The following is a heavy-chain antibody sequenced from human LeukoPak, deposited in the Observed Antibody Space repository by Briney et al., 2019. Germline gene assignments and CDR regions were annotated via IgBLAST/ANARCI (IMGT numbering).Heavy chain of an antibody. CDR3: ARDSRKSRQYYFDY. V-gene: IGHV4-4*07. Sequence: SETLSLTCTVSGGSISSYYWSWIRQPAGKGLEWIGRIYTSGSTNYNPSLKSRVTISVDTSKNQFSLKLSSVTAADTAVYYCARDSRKSRQYYFDYWGQGTLVTVSS. CDR1: GGSISSYY. CDR2: IYTSGST. D-gene: IGHD2-2*01. J-gene: IGHJ4*02.